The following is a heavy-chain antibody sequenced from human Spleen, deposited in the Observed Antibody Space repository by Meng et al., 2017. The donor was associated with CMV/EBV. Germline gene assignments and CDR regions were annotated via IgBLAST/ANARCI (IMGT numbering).Heavy chain of an antibody. CDR2: ISTYNGNT. Sequence: ASVKVSCKASGYSFTSYGISWVRQAPGQGLEWMGWISTYNGNTNSAQKLQGRVTMTTDTSTSTAYMELRSLRSDDTAVYYCARDGPRLRFLEWLLYTPTGMDVWGQGTTVTVSS. CDR3: ARDGPRLRFLEWLLYTPTGMDV. J-gene: IGHJ6*02. V-gene: IGHV1-18*01. CDR1: GYSFTSYG. D-gene: IGHD3-3*01.